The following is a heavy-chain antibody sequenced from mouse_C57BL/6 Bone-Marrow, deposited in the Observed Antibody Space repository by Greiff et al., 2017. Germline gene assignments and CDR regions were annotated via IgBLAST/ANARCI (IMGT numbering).Heavy chain of an antibody. J-gene: IGHJ2*01. D-gene: IGHD1-1*01. CDR1: GYTFTSYG. V-gene: IGHV1-81*01. Sequence: VQGVESGAELARPGASVKLSCKASGYTFTSYGISWVKQRTGQGLEWIGEIYPRSGNTYYNEKFKGQATLTADKSSSTAYMELRSLTSEDSAVYFCANYYGSSPPFDYGGQGTTLTVSS. CDR3: ANYYGSSPPFDY. CDR2: IYPRSGNT.